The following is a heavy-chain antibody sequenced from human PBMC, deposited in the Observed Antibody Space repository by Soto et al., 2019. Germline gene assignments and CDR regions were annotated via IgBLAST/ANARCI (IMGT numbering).Heavy chain of an antibody. CDR2: IYYSGST. J-gene: IGHJ4*02. Sequence: PSETLSLTCTVSGGSISSSSYYWGWIRQPPGKGLGWIGSIYYSGSTYYNPSLKSRVTISVDTSKNQFSLKLSSVTAADTAVYYCASPWFSFDYWGQGTLVTVSS. CDR1: GGSISSSSYY. CDR3: ASPWFSFDY. D-gene: IGHD3-22*01. V-gene: IGHV4-39*01.